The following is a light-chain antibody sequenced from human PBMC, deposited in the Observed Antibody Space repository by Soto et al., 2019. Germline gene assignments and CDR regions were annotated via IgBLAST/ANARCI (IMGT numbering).Light chain of an antibody. CDR2: GAS. Sequence: EIVLTQSPGTLSFSPGERATLSCRASQSVSSSYLAWYQQKPGQAPRLLIYGASSRATGIPDRFSGSGSGTDFTLTISRLEPGDFAVYYCQQYGRAPNAFGQGTRLEI. CDR1: QSVSSSY. V-gene: IGKV3-20*01. CDR3: QQYGRAPNA. J-gene: IGKJ5*01.